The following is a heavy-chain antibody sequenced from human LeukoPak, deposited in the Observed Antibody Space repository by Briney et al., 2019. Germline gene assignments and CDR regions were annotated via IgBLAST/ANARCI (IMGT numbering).Heavy chain of an antibody. Sequence: PGRSLRLSCAASGFTFSSYGMHWVRQAPGKGLEWVAVISYDGSNKYYADSVKGRFTISRDNSKNTLYLQMNSLRAEDTAVYYCASPPYASAYYWGQGTLVTVSS. D-gene: IGHD3-10*01. V-gene: IGHV3-30*19. J-gene: IGHJ4*02. CDR2: ISYDGSNK. CDR1: GFTFSSYG. CDR3: ASPPYASAYY.